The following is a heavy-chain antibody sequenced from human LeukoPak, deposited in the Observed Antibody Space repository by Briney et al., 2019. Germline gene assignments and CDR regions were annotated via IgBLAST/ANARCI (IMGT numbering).Heavy chain of an antibody. CDR3: ARRVIVATIDY. J-gene: IGHJ4*02. CDR2: IYYGGST. D-gene: IGHD5-12*01. CDR1: GGSISSSNYY. V-gene: IGHV4-39*01. Sequence: SETLSLTCTVSGGSISSSNYYWAWIRQPPGKGLEWIGSIYYGGSTYYNPSLKSRVTISADTSKNQFSLKLSSVTAAGTAVYFCARRVIVATIDYWGQGTLVTISS.